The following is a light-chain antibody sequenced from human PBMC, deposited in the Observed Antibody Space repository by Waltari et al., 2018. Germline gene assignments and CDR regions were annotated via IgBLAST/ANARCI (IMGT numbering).Light chain of an antibody. J-gene: IGLJ3*02. V-gene: IGLV1-40*01. CDR1: SSNIGAGYD. Sequence: QSVLTQPPSVSGAPGQRVTISCTGSSSNIGAGYDVPWYQHLPGTAPKLLIYRNSNRPSGVPDRFSGSKSGTSASLAITGLQAEDEADYYCQYYDSKLSGSVFGGGTKLTVL. CDR2: RNS. CDR3: QYYDSKLSGSV.